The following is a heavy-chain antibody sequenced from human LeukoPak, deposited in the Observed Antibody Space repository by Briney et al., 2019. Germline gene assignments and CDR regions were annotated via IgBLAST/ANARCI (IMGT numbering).Heavy chain of an antibody. CDR3: AKDEVSGYSIPPPPSPGMDV. CDR1: GFTFSSYA. Sequence: PGGSLRLSCAASGFTFSSYAMSWVRQAPGKGLEWVSAISGSGGSTYYADSVKGRFTISRDNSKNTLYLQMNSLRAEDTAVYYCAKDEVSGYSIPPPPSPGMDVWGQGTTATVSS. CDR2: ISGSGGST. J-gene: IGHJ6*02. D-gene: IGHD5-18*01. V-gene: IGHV3-23*01.